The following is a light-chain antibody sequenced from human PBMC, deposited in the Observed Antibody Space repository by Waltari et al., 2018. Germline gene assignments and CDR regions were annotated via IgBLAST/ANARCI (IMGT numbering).Light chain of an antibody. Sequence: QSALPQPPSASGSPGQSVTISCTGTSSDVGGYKYFSWYQQHPGKAPRLMIYAVTKRPSGVPDRFSGSKSGNTASLTVSGLQAEDEADYYCGSYAGYNKVFGGGTKLTVL. CDR1: SSDVGGYKY. CDR3: GSYAGYNKV. CDR2: AVT. J-gene: IGLJ2*01. V-gene: IGLV2-8*01.